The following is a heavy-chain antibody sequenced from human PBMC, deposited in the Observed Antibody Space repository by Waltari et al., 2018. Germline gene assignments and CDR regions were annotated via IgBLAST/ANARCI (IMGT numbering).Heavy chain of an antibody. CDR3: AHKPIKKAFDF. CDR2: IYWNDDE. D-gene: IGHD1-20*01. V-gene: IGHV2-5*01. CDR1: GISLNSVGVG. Sequence: QITLKESGPTLVKPTQTLTLTCTVSGISLNSVGVGVGWIRQSPGKALECLAVIYWNDDERYSPSLQTRLNITKDTSKNQVVLTVTNMGPGDTATYFCAHKPIKKAFDFWGQGILVTVSS. J-gene: IGHJ4*02.